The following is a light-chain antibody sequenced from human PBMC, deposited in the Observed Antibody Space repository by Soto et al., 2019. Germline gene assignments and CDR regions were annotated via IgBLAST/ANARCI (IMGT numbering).Light chain of an antibody. CDR2: EVS. V-gene: IGLV2-14*01. J-gene: IGLJ3*02. CDR3: ISYTSRSTVV. CDR1: SSDVGGYNY. Sequence: QSVLTQPASVSGSPGQSITISCTGTSSDVGGYNYVSWFQQLPGKAPKLLIYEVSYRPSGVSDRFSGSKSGNTASLTISGHQAEDEADYYCISYTSRSTVVFGGGTKLTVL.